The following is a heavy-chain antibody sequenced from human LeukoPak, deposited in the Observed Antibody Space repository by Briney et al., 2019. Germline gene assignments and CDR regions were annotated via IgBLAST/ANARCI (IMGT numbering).Heavy chain of an antibody. CDR1: GFTFSSYI. CDR2: ITSRSSYI. V-gene: IGHV3-21*06. CDR3: ARAPGGTMVLDY. D-gene: IGHD3-10*01. Sequence: GGSLRLSCAASGFTFSSYIMNWVRRAPGKGLEWVSSITSRSSYIYYADSVKGRFTISRDDAKNTLYLQMNSLRAEDTALYYCARAPGGTMVLDYWGQGTLVTVSS. J-gene: IGHJ4*02.